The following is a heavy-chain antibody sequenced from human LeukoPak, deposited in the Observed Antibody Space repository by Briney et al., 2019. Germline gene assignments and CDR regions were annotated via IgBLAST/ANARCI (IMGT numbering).Heavy chain of an antibody. D-gene: IGHD6-19*01. V-gene: IGHV1-2*06. CDR2: INPNSGGT. Sequence: ASVKVSCKASGYTFTGYYMHWVRQAPGQGLEWVGRINPNSGGTNYAQKFQGRVTMTRDTSISTAYMELSRLRSDDTAVYYCATEATVADLYYFDYWGQGTLVTVSS. CDR1: GYTFTGYY. CDR3: ATEATVADLYYFDY. J-gene: IGHJ4*02.